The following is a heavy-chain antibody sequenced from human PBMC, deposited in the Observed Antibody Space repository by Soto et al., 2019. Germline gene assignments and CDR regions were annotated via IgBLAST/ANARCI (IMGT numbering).Heavy chain of an antibody. D-gene: IGHD3-16*01. V-gene: IGHV4-31*03. CDR1: GGSISSGGYH. CDR2: IYYSGST. CDR3: ARGDRWRVGENFDY. J-gene: IGHJ4*02. Sequence: QVQLQESGPGLVKPSQTLSLTCTVSGGSISSGGYHWSWIRQHPGKGLEWIGYIYYSGSTYYNPSLKSRVTISVDTSKNQFSLKLSSVTAADTAVYYCARGDRWRVGENFDYWGQGTLVTVSS.